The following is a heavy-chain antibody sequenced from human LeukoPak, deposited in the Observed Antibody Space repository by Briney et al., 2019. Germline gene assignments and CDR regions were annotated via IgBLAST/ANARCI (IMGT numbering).Heavy chain of an antibody. CDR2: IYTSGST. V-gene: IGHV4-4*07. Sequence: PSETLSLTCTVSGGSISSYYWSWIRQPAGKGLEWIGRIYTSGSTNYNPSLKSRVTMPVDTSKNQFSLKLSSVTAADTAVYYCARVDSSGWYPQIDYWGQGTLVTVSS. CDR1: GGSISSYY. D-gene: IGHD6-19*01. CDR3: ARVDSSGWYPQIDY. J-gene: IGHJ4*02.